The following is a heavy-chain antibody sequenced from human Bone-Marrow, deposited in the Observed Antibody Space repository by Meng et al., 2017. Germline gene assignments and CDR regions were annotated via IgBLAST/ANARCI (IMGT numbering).Heavy chain of an antibody. CDR3: ARDDRGRDY. CDR2: IYYSGST. D-gene: IGHD3-10*01. Sequence: QGPGPRLGHPSETLSRTCTVPVASISSSSYSWGWVSQPPGKGLEWIGSIYYSGSTYYNPSLKSRVTISVDTSKNQFSLKLSSVTAADTAVYYCARDDRGRDYWGQGTLVTVSS. CDR1: VASISSSSYS. J-gene: IGHJ4*02. V-gene: IGHV4-39*07.